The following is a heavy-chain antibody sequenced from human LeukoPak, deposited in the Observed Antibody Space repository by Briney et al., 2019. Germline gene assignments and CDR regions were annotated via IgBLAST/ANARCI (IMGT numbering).Heavy chain of an antibody. CDR1: GNSW. CDR2: INSDVSWT. D-gene: IGHD2-2*01. V-gene: IGHV3-74*01. J-gene: IGHJ4*02. CDR3: VSFYETY. Sequence: GGSLRLSCAASGNSWMHWVRQAPGKGLVWVSHINSDVSWTSYADSLKGRFTISKDNAKNTVYLQMNNLRAEDTAVYYCVSFYETYWGRGTLVTVSS.